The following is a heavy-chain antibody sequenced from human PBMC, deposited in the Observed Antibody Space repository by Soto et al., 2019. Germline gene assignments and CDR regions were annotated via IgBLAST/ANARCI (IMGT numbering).Heavy chain of an antibody. CDR3: ARGGMAAAGLRYFDY. CDR2: IYYSGST. Sequence: QVQLQESGPGLVKPSQTLSLTCTVSGGSISSGGYYWSWIRQHPGKGLEWIGYIYYSGSTYYNPSRKSRVTISVDTSKNQFSLKLSSVTAADTAVYYCARGGMAAAGLRYFDYWGQGTLVTVSS. D-gene: IGHD6-13*01. J-gene: IGHJ4*02. CDR1: GGSISSGGYY. V-gene: IGHV4-31*03.